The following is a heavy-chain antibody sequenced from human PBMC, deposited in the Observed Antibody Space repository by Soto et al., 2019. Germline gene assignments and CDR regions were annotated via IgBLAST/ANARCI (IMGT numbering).Heavy chain of an antibody. CDR1: GFTVSSNY. CDR2: IYSGGST. Sequence: PGGSLRLSCAASGFTVSSNYMSWVRQAPGKGLEWVSVIYSGGSTYYADSVKGRFTISRDNSKNTLYLQMNSLRAEDTAVYYCARYLSGSYYVLDYWGQGTLVTVSS. J-gene: IGHJ4*02. CDR3: ARYLSGSYYVLDY. D-gene: IGHD1-26*01. V-gene: IGHV3-53*01.